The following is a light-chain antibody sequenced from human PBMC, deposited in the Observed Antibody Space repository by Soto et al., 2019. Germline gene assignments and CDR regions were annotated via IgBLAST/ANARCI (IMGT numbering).Light chain of an antibody. V-gene: IGKV3-15*01. CDR1: QSLTNS. CDR3: QQYNNWPRT. J-gene: IGKJ1*01. CDR2: AAS. Sequence: EIVLTQSPGTLSLSPGERATLSCRASQSLTNSFIAWYQQKPGKAPKLLIYAASTLQSGVPSRFSGSGSGTEFTLTISSLQSEDFAVYYCQQYNNWPRTFGQGTKVDIK.